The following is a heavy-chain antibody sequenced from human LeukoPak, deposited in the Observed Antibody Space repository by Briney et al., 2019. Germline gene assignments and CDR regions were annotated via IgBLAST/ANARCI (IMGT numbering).Heavy chain of an antibody. Sequence: PGGSLRLSCAASGFTFSSYSMSWVRQAPGKGLEWVSSISSSSSYIYYADSVKGRFTISRDNAKSSLYLQMNSLRAEDTAVYYCARDFSMIVVDSPPDAFDIWGQGTMVTVSS. D-gene: IGHD3-22*01. CDR1: GFTFSSYS. CDR2: ISSSSSYI. J-gene: IGHJ3*02. V-gene: IGHV3-21*01. CDR3: ARDFSMIVVDSPPDAFDI.